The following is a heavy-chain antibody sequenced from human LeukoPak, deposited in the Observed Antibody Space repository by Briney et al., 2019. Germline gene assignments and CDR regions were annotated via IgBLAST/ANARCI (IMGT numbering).Heavy chain of an antibody. Sequence: GGSLRLSCAASGFTFSSYGMHWVRQAPGKGLEWVAVISYDGSNKYYADSVKGRFTISRDNSKNTLYLQMNSLRAEDTAVYYCAKRGPYDSSGYYYFDYWGQGTLVTVST. V-gene: IGHV3-30*18. CDR1: GFTFSSYG. D-gene: IGHD3-22*01. CDR2: ISYDGSNK. CDR3: AKRGPYDSSGYYYFDY. J-gene: IGHJ4*02.